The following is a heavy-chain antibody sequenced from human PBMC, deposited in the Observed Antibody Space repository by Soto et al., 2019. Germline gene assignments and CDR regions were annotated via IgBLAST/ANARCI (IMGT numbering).Heavy chain of an antibody. CDR3: AKDGYDSSGFDY. D-gene: IGHD3-22*01. Sequence: TGGSLRHSCAASGFTFSSHGMHWVRQAPGKGLEWVAVISYDGSNKYYADSVKGRFTISRDNSKNTLYLQMNSLRAEDTAVYYCAKDGYDSSGFDYWGQGT. J-gene: IGHJ4*02. V-gene: IGHV3-30*18. CDR2: ISYDGSNK. CDR1: GFTFSSHG.